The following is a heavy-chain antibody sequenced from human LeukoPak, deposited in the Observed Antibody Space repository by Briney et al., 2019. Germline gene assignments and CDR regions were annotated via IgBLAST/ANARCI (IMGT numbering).Heavy chain of an antibody. J-gene: IGHJ6*02. CDR3: ARLYGSGNPSSWGRYYYYGMDV. V-gene: IGHV4-59*08. Sequence: SETLSLTCTVSGGSISSYYWSWIRQPPGKGLEWIGYIYYSGSTNYNPSLKSRVTISVDTSKNQFSLKLSSVTAADTAVYYCARLYGSGNPSSWGRYYYYGMDVWGQGTTVTVSS. CDR2: IYYSGST. CDR1: GGSISSYY. D-gene: IGHD3-10*01.